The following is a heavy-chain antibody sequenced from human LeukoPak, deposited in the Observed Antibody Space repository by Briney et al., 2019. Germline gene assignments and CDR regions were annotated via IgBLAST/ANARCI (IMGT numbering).Heavy chain of an antibody. CDR2: ISGSDVST. CDR3: AKGKAVAGTYYFDY. Sequence: PGGSLRLSCAASGLIFSSYAMSWVRQAPGKGLEWVSGISGSDVSTYYADSVKGRFTISRDNSKNTLYLQMNSLRDEDTAVYYCAKGKAVAGTYYFDYWGQGTLVTVSS. V-gene: IGHV3-23*01. CDR1: GLIFSSYA. J-gene: IGHJ4*02. D-gene: IGHD6-19*01.